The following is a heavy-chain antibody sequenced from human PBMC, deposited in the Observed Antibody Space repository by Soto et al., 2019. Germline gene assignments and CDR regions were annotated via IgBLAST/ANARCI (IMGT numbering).Heavy chain of an antibody. Sequence: QVQLQESGPGLVKPSETLSLTCAVSGDSISSYYCMWIRQPPGKGLESIGYLYYGRSANYNASLTSRVTLSVHTYTNQCSLTLSSMTAADTVGSYCALRRMAVVREYWGQGRLCTVSS. J-gene: IGHJ4*02. V-gene: IGHV4-59*01. D-gene: IGHD2-15*01. CDR2: LYYGRSA. CDR1: GDSISSYY. CDR3: ALRRMAVVREY.